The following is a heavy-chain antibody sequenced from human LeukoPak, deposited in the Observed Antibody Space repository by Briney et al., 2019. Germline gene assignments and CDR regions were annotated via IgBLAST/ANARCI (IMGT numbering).Heavy chain of an antibody. D-gene: IGHD5-24*01. CDR2: INHSGST. CDR3: ARGMAVYYYYGMDV. V-gene: IGHV4-34*01. CDR1: GGSFSGYY. Sequence: KPSETLSLTCAVYGGSFSGYYWSWIRQPPGKGLEWIGEINHSGSTNYNPSLKSRVTISVDTSKSQFSLKLSSVTAADTAVYYCARGMAVYYYYGMDVWGQGTTVTVSS. J-gene: IGHJ6*02.